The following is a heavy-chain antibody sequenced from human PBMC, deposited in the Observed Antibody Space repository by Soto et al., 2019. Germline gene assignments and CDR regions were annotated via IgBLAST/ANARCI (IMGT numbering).Heavy chain of an antibody. D-gene: IGHD2-2*01. CDR1: GFTFINYA. J-gene: IGHJ2*01. Sequence: EVQLLESGGGLVQPGGSLRLSCVGSGFTFINYAMNRVPQTPRTGLEWVSTISGGGDRTFDADTVKGRFTISRDNSKNTVNLQMNSLRADDTAVYYCARKVLGSTSRPDWWYFDLWGRGTLVTVSS. CDR3: ARKVLGSTSRPDWWYFDL. CDR2: ISGGGDRT. V-gene: IGHV3-23*01.